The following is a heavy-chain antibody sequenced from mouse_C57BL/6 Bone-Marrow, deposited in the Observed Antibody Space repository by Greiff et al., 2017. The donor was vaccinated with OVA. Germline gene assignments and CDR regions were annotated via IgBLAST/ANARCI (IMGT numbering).Heavy chain of an antibody. CDR2: ISPGSGGY. Sequence: QVQLQQSGAELVRPGTSVKVSCKASGYAFTHYLIEWVKQRPGQGLEWIGVISPGSGGYNYNEKLKGKATLTADKAPSTAYMQLNSLTSEDCAVYFCARSPDLRYFEVWGTETTVTVSS. D-gene: IGHD6-1*01. J-gene: IGHJ1*03. CDR3: ARSPDLRYFEV. CDR1: GYAFTHYL. V-gene: IGHV1-54*01.